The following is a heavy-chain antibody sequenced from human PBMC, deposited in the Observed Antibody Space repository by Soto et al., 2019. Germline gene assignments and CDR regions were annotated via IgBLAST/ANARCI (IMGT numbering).Heavy chain of an antibody. CDR2: INAGNGDT. D-gene: IGHD7-27*01. CDR1: GYTFTGYP. CDR3: ARDWARAEDV. V-gene: IGHV1-3*01. J-gene: IGHJ6*02. Sequence: ASVKVSCKASGYTFTGYPIHWVRQAPGQGLEWMGWINAGNGDTKYSQKFQGRVTITRDTSASTAYMEVSRLTSEDTAVYYCARDWARAEDVWGQGTTVTVSS.